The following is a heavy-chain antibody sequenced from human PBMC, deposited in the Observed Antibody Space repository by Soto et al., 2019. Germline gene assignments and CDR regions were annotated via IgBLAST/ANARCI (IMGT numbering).Heavy chain of an antibody. CDR1: EFSFSSYA. CDR3: ARTFDTITYYFDY. CDR2: ISFDGNII. D-gene: IGHD3-9*01. J-gene: IGHJ4*02. V-gene: IGHV3-30-3*01. Sequence: GALRLSCAASEFSFSSYAMHWIRQAPGKGLEWVAVISFDGNIIQYADSVKGRFIISRDNIENTLYLQMNSLRGEDTAVYYCARTFDTITYYFDYWGQGTQVTVSS.